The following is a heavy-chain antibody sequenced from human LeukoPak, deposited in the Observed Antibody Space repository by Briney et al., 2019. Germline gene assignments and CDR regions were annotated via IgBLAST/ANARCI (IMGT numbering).Heavy chain of an antibody. CDR1: GFTFSNAW. Sequence: GGSLRLSCAASGFTFSNAWMSWVRQAPGKGLEWVGRIKSKTDGGTTDYAAPVKGRFTISRDDSKNTLYLQMNSLKTEDTAVYYCTTDIVVVPAAMGTPTFDYWGQGTLVTVSS. D-gene: IGHD2-2*01. J-gene: IGHJ4*02. V-gene: IGHV3-15*01. CDR3: TTDIVVVPAAMGTPTFDY. CDR2: IKSKTDGGTT.